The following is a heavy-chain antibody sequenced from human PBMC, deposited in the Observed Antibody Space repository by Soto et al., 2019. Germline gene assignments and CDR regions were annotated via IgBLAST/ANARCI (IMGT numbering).Heavy chain of an antibody. CDR2: ISLYSDGT. D-gene: IGHD2-2*01. CDR1: GYTFSNYG. CDR3: ARVVPGAEAWFGP. Sequence: ASVKVSCKTSGYTFSNYGITWVRQAPGQPLEWLGWISLYSDGTNYAQKFQGRVSMTTDTSTTTAYMEPRSLRSDDTAVYYCARVVPGAEAWFGPWGQGTLVTVSS. J-gene: IGHJ5*02. V-gene: IGHV1-18*01.